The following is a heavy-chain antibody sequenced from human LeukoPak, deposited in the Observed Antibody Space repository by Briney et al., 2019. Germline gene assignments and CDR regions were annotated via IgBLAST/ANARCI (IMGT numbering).Heavy chain of an antibody. Sequence: ASVKVSCKASRYTFSGYYIHWVRQAPGQGLEWMGWISAYNGNTNYAQKLQGRVTMTTDTSTSTAYMELRSLRSDDTAVYYCARTELLLILGVDIWGQGTMVTVSS. CDR1: RYTFSGYY. CDR3: ARTELLLILGVDI. D-gene: IGHD1-26*01. J-gene: IGHJ3*02. CDR2: ISAYNGNT. V-gene: IGHV1-18*04.